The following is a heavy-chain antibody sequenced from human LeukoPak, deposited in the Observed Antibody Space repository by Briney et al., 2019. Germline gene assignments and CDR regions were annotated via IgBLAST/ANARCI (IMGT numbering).Heavy chain of an antibody. CDR2: IRYDGSNK. V-gene: IGHV3-30*02. CDR3: AKVIQQLVLIDLVDAFDI. Sequence: PGGSLRLSCAASGFTFSSYGMHWVRQAPGKGLEWVAFIRYDGSNKYYADSVKGRFTISRDNSKNTLYLQMNSLRAEDTAVYYCAKVIQQLVLIDLVDAFDIWGQGTMVTVSS. CDR1: GFTFSSYG. J-gene: IGHJ3*02. D-gene: IGHD6-13*01.